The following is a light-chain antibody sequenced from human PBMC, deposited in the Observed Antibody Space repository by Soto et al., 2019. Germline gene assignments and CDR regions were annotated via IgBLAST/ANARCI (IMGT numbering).Light chain of an antibody. J-gene: IGKJ5*01. V-gene: IGKV1-9*01. Sequence: DIQLTQSPFFLSASVGDRVTIRCRASQGISSYLVWYQQKAGKAPKSLIYAASSLQSGVPSRFSGSGSGTEFTLTISSLQPEDSATYYCRQHNSFPITFGQGTRLEIK. CDR2: AAS. CDR1: QGISSY. CDR3: RQHNSFPIT.